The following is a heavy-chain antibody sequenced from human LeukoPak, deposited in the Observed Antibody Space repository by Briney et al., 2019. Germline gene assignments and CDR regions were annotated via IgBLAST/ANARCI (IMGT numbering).Heavy chain of an antibody. CDR3: AKGGYVWGSYDLNWFDP. D-gene: IGHD3-16*01. CDR1: GFTFSSYA. V-gene: IGHV3-23*01. CDR2: ISGSGGST. J-gene: IGHJ5*02. Sequence: GGSLRLSCAASGFTFSSYAMSWVRQAPGKELEWVSAISGSGGSTYYADSVKGRFTISRDNSKNTLYLQMNSLRAEDTAVYYCAKGGYVWGSYDLNWFDPWGQGTLVTVSS.